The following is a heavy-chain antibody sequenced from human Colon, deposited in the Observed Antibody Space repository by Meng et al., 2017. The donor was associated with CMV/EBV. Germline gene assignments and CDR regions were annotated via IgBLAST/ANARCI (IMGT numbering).Heavy chain of an antibody. Sequence: ASVKVSCKASGYMFTSFGNSWVRQAPGQGLEWMGWMSTLNGNTYYAQKFKGRVTMTRDTSTETAYMDLTSLRSDDTAVYYCARETRRKDEDYYFGMDVWGQGTTVTVSS. CDR2: MSTLNGNT. J-gene: IGHJ6*02. D-gene: IGHD1-14*01. CDR1: GYMFTSFG. CDR3: ARETRRKDEDYYFGMDV. V-gene: IGHV1-18*01.